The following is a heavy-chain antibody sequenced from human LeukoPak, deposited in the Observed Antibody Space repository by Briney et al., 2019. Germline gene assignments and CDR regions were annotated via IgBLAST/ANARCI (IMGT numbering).Heavy chain of an antibody. CDR1: GYTFTSYG. Sequence: ASVKVSCKASGYTFTSYGISWVRQAPGQGLEWMGWISAYNGNTNYAQKLQGRVTMTTDTSTSTAYMELRSLRSDDTAVYYCARDSTYYDSSGPKRNWFDPWGQGTLVTVSS. J-gene: IGHJ5*02. D-gene: IGHD3-22*01. V-gene: IGHV1-18*01. CDR3: ARDSTYYDSSGPKRNWFDP. CDR2: ISAYNGNT.